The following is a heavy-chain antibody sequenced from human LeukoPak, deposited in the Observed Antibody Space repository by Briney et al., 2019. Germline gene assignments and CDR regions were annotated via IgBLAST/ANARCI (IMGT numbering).Heavy chain of an antibody. Sequence: GASVTVSCKVSGYTLTDFSMHWVRQAPGKGLEWMGGFDPEKRETIYEQKFQGRVTMTEDTSTDTAYMELSSLTSDDTAVYYCATDQVQGSWKMDAFDLWGQGTMVTVSS. V-gene: IGHV1-24*01. D-gene: IGHD6-13*01. CDR1: GYTLTDFS. J-gene: IGHJ3*01. CDR3: ATDQVQGSWKMDAFDL. CDR2: FDPEKRET.